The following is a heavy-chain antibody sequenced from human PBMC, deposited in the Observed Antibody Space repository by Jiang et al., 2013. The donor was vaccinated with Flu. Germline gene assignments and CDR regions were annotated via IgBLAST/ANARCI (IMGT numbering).Heavy chain of an antibody. V-gene: IGHV4-38-2*01. Sequence: GPGLVKPSETLSLTCVVSNLPFNIAYWWVWIRQPPGKGLEWMGSIHQSGSIHYNPSLKSRVTISIDTSKNHFSLDMTEVTAADTAAYHCARQMGDSHWTFDVWGQAAMVTVSS. CDR1: NLPFNIAYW. CDR2: IHQSGSI. J-gene: IGHJ3*01. CDR3: ARQMGDSHWTFDV. D-gene: IGHD3-16*01.